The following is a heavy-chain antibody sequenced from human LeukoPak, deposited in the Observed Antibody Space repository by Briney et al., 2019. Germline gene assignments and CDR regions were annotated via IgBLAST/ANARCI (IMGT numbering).Heavy chain of an antibody. V-gene: IGHV4-61*02. D-gene: IGHD1-7*01. CDR3: ARDGRNWIYGGLGFDY. CDR1: GGSISSGSYY. Sequence: SETLSLTCTVSGGSISSGSYYWSWIRQPAGKGLAWIGRIYTSGSTNYNPSLKSRVTISVDTSKNQFSLKLSSVTAADTAVYYCARDGRNWIYGGLGFDYWGQGTLVTVSS. CDR2: IYTSGST. J-gene: IGHJ4*02.